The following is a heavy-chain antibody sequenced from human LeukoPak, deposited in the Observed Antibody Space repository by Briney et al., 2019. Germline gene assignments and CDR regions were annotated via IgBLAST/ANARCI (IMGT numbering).Heavy chain of an antibody. D-gene: IGHD6-19*01. CDR2: ISSSSSYI. Sequence: GGSLRLSCAAYGFTFSSYSMNWVRQAPGKGLEWVSSISSSSSYIYYADSVKGRFTISRDNAKNSLYLQMNSLRAEDTAVYYCASEGYSSGWNYYYYYMDVWGKGTTVTVSS. J-gene: IGHJ6*03. CDR1: GFTFSSYS. CDR3: ASEGYSSGWNYYYYYMDV. V-gene: IGHV3-21*04.